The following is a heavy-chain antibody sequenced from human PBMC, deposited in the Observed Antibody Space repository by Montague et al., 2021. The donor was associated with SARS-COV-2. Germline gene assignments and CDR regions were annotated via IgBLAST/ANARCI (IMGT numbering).Heavy chain of an antibody. D-gene: IGHD3-10*01. J-gene: IGHJ6*02. CDR1: GFTFSSYA. CDR3: AKGGMVRGNGYYYYGMDV. V-gene: IGHV3-23*03. CDR2: IYSGGSST. Sequence: SLRLSCEASGFTFSSYAMSWVRQAPGKGLEWVSVIYSGGSSTYYADSVKGRFTISRDNSKNTLYLQMNSLRVEDTAVYYCAKGGMVRGNGYYYYGMDVWGQGTTVTVSS.